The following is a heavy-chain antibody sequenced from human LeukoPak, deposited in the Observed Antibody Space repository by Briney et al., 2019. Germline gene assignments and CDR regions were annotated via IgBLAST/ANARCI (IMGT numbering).Heavy chain of an antibody. CDR2: IRYDGSNK. Sequence: GGSLRLSCAASGFTFSGYGMHWVRQAPGKGLEWVAFIRYDGSNKYYADSVKGRFTISRDNSKNTLYLQMNSLRAEDTAVYYCAKIQYCSSTSCYAHAFDIWGQGTMVTVSS. CDR1: GFTFSGYG. D-gene: IGHD2-2*01. J-gene: IGHJ3*02. CDR3: AKIQYCSSTSCYAHAFDI. V-gene: IGHV3-30*02.